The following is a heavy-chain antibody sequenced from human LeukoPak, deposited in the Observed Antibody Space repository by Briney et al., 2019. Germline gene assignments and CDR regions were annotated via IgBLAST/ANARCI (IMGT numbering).Heavy chain of an antibody. V-gene: IGHV1-69*13. CDR1: GGTFSSYA. D-gene: IGHD2-2*01. CDR3: AREYCSSTSCNSDWFDP. J-gene: IGHJ5*02. CDR2: IIPIFGTA. Sequence: SVKVSCKASGGTFSSYAISWVRQAPGQGLEWMGGIIPIFGTANYAQKFQGRVTITADESTSTAYMELSSLRSEDTAVYYCAREYCSSTSCNSDWFDPRGQGTLVTVSS.